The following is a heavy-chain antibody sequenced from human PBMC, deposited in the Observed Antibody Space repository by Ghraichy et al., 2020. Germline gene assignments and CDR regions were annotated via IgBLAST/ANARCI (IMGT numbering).Heavy chain of an antibody. J-gene: IGHJ6*02. CDR3: ARHNSGGMDV. CDR1: DGFISSASYY. V-gene: IGHV4-39*01. D-gene: IGHD3-10*01. Sequence: TLSLTCIVSDGFISSASYYWGWIRQPPGKGLEWIGSVYYSGTTYYNPSLKNRLTISVDTPNNRFSLRLSSVTATDTALYYCARHNSGGMDVWGQGTTVTVSS. CDR2: VYYSGTT.